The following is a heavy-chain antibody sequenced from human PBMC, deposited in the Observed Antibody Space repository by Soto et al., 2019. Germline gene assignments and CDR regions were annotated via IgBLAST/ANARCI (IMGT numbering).Heavy chain of an antibody. Sequence: SETLSLTCTVSGGSVSSGSYYWSWIRQPPGKGLEWIGYIYYSGSTNYNPSLKSRVTISVDTSKNQFSLKLSSVTAADTAVYYCARGLRSYCSSTSCAPEGYSSSWYFDYWGQGTLVTVSS. CDR2: IYYSGST. CDR1: GGSVSSGSYY. D-gene: IGHD2-2*01. J-gene: IGHJ4*02. CDR3: ARGLRSYCSSTSCAPEGYSSSWYFDY. V-gene: IGHV4-61*01.